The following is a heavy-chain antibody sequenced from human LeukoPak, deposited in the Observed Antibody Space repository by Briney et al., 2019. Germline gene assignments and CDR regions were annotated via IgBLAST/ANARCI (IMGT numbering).Heavy chain of an antibody. Sequence: KPSGTLSLTCAVYGGSFSGYYWSWIRQPPGKGLEWIGEINHSGSTNYNPSLKSRVTISVDTSKNQFSLKLSSVTAADTAVYYCARGRRYFDWPRYYFDYWGQGTLVTVSS. V-gene: IGHV4-34*01. CDR3: ARGRRYFDWPRYYFDY. CDR2: INHSGST. D-gene: IGHD3-9*01. J-gene: IGHJ4*02. CDR1: GGSFSGYY.